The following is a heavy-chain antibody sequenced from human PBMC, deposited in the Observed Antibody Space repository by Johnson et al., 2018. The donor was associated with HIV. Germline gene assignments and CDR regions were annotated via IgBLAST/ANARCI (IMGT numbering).Heavy chain of an antibody. V-gene: IGHV3-30*04. CDR3: ARGRRPWELHGFNAFDT. CDR2: ITYDARTK. CDR1: GFTFSSYA. J-gene: IGHJ3*02. Sequence: QVQLVESGGGLVQPGGSLRLSCAASGFTFSSYAMSWVRQAPGKGLEWVAVITYDARTKYYADYLKGRFPISTDNSKNTMYLQMNSLRLEDTAVDHCARGRRPWELHGFNAFDTWGQGTMVTVSS. D-gene: IGHD1-26*01.